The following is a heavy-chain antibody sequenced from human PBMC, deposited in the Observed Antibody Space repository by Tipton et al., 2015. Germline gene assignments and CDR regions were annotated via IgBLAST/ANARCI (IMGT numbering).Heavy chain of an antibody. CDR3: TTDPSPPGSGSNSDF. Sequence: SLRLSCAASGFSFSDAWMNWVRQAPGKGLEWVGRIKTKVYGGTIDYAAPVRGRFTISTDTSKSTLYLQMSSLRVEDTGVYYCTTDPSPPGSGSNSDFWGQGTLVTVSS. CDR1: GFSFSDAW. CDR2: IKTKVYGGTI. J-gene: IGHJ4*02. V-gene: IGHV3-15*07. D-gene: IGHD3-10*01.